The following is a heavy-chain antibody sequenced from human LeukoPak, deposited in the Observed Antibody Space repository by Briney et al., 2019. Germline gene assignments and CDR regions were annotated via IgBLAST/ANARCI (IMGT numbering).Heavy chain of an antibody. CDR1: GFTSSNYV. J-gene: IGHJ4*02. CDR3: AEGSGRSRPYYFDF. V-gene: IGHV3-23*01. Sequence: GGSLRLSCVTSGFTSSNYVMSWVRQPPGTGLEWVSALAGGSDGTFYADSVKGRFTISRDNSRNTLYLQMHSLRAEDTAVYYCAEGSGRSRPYYFDFWGQGSLVTVSS. CDR2: LAGGSDGT.